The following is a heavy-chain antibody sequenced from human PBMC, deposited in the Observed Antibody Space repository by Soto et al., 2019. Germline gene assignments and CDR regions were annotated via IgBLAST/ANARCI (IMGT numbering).Heavy chain of an antibody. J-gene: IGHJ4*02. CDR3: VRYCSTTLCNGVATRTFDY. V-gene: IGHV3-48*03. Sequence: GGSLRLSCAASRFTFSTYEMNWVRQAPGKGLEWVSYISTSGSTVYYADSVKGRFTISRDNTRNSLYLQMNSLRDEDTALYYCVRYCSTTLCNGVATRTFDYWGQGTLGTVSS. D-gene: IGHD2-2*01. CDR1: RFTFSTYE. CDR2: ISTSGSTV.